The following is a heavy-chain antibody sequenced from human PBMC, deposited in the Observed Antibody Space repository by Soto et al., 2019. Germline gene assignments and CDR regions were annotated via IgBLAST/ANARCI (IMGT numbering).Heavy chain of an antibody. D-gene: IGHD3-3*01. Sequence: ASVKVSCKASGGTFSSYSISWVRQAPGQGLEWMGGIIPIFGTANYAQKFQGRATITADESTSTAYMELSSLRSEDTAVYYCAREDLILEWLPYGMDVWGQGTTVTVSS. J-gene: IGHJ6*02. CDR2: IIPIFGTA. CDR1: GGTFSSYS. V-gene: IGHV1-69*13. CDR3: AREDLILEWLPYGMDV.